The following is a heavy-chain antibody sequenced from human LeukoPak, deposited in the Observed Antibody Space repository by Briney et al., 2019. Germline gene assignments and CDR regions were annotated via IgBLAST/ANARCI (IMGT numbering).Heavy chain of an antibody. Sequence: PSQTLSLTCTVSGGSISSGSYYWSWIRQPAGKGLEWIGRIYTSGSTNYNPSLKSRVTISVDTSKNQFSLKLSSVTAAVTAVYYCARVWAYYYEAQNWGQGTLVTVSS. CDR3: ARVWAYYYEAQN. CDR2: IYTSGST. CDR1: GGSISSGSYY. D-gene: IGHD3-22*01. V-gene: IGHV4-61*02. J-gene: IGHJ4*02.